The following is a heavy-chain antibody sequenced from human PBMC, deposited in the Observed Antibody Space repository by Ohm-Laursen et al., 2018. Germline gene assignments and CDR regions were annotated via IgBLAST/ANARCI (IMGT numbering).Heavy chain of an antibody. CDR3: AREMRGMYHDRSGNYMSPGHDY. V-gene: IGHV3-11*01. CDR1: GFNFSEFY. Sequence: SLRLSCAASGFNFSEFYMSWIRQAPGKGLEWISYISATGNTRYYEDSLKGRITIFRDNAKKLLYLQMHSLRAEDTAVYYCAREMRGMYHDRSGNYMSPGHDYWGQGTLVTVSS. CDR2: ISATGNTR. J-gene: IGHJ4*02. D-gene: IGHD3-22*01.